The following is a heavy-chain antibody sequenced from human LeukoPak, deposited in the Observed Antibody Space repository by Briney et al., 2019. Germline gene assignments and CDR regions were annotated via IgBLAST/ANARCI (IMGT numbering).Heavy chain of an antibody. Sequence: ASVKVSCKASGGTFSSYAISWVRQAPGQGLEWMGGIIPIFGTANYAQKFQGRVTITADESTSTAYMELSSLRSEDTAVYCCARGTYYDFWSAYPQPQFFDYWGQGTLVTVSS. V-gene: IGHV1-69*13. J-gene: IGHJ4*02. CDR1: GGTFSSYA. D-gene: IGHD3-3*01. CDR2: IIPIFGTA. CDR3: ARGTYYDFWSAYPQPQFFDY.